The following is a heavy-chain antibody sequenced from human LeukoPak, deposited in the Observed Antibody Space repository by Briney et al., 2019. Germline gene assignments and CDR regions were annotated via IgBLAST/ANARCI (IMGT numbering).Heavy chain of an antibody. CDR1: GGSVSSGSYY. J-gene: IGHJ4*02. V-gene: IGHV4-61*01. Sequence: SETLSLTCTVSGGSVSSGSYYWSWIRQPPGKGLEWIGYIYYSGSTNYNPSLKSRVTISLDTSKNQFSLKLNSVTAADTAVYYCARDDGDTVDYWGQGTLVTVSS. CDR2: IYYSGST. D-gene: IGHD4-17*01. CDR3: ARDDGDTVDY.